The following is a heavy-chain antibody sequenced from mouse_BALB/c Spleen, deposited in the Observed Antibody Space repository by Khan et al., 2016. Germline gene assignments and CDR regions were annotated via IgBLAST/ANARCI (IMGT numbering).Heavy chain of an antibody. CDR3: ASYYGSSYVYFDY. CDR1: GYTFTSYW. V-gene: IGHV1-87*01. J-gene: IGHJ2*01. Sequence: QIQLQQSGAELARPGASVKLSCKASGYTFTSYWMQWVKQRPGQGLEWIGAIYPGDGDTRYTQKFKGKATLTADKSSSTAYMQLSSLASEDSAVYYCASYYGSSYVYFDYWGQGTTLTVSS. CDR2: IYPGDGDT. D-gene: IGHD1-1*01.